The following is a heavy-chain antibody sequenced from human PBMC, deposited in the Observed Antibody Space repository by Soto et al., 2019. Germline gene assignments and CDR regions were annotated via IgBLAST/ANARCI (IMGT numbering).Heavy chain of an antibody. CDR2: MYHGGTT. J-gene: IGHJ4*02. D-gene: IGHD2-21*02. CDR1: GYSISSGSY. Sequence: SETLSLTCLVSGYSISSGSYWGWIRQSPGKGLEWIVSMYHGGTTFYNPSLKSRITMSMDTSKNQFSLKLRSVTAADTAIYYCARAHVVVVAGSTFDYWGQGSPVTVSS. V-gene: IGHV4-38-2*01. CDR3: ARAHVVVVAGSTFDY.